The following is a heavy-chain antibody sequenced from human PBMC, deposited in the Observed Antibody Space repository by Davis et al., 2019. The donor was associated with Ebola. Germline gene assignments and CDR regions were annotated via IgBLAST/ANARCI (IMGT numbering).Heavy chain of an antibody. J-gene: IGHJ6*02. Sequence: GESLKISCAASGFTVSSNYMSWVRQAPGKGLEWVAVISYDGSNKYYADSVKGRFTISRDNSKNTLYLQMNSLRAEDTAVYYCAKGIQYYDFWSGSDRMDVWGQGTTVTVSS. CDR3: AKGIQYYDFWSGSDRMDV. CDR1: GFTVSSNY. CDR2: ISYDGSNK. V-gene: IGHV3-30*18. D-gene: IGHD3-3*01.